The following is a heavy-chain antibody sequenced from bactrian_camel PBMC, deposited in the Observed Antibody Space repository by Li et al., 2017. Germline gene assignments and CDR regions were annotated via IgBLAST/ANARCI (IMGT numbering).Heavy chain of an antibody. Sequence: VQLVESGGGMVQAGASLRLSCAASGFTFSAHDMNWVRQAPGKEREGVAAINFGGDMTYYADSVKGRFTISQDNARSTMYLQMNSLKPEDTAMYYCAADPTVFSASTINARWYRSWGRGTQVTVS. CDR3: AADPTVFSASTINARWYRS. D-gene: IGHD6*01. V-gene: IGHV3S40*01. CDR1: GFTFSAHD. J-gene: IGHJ4*01. CDR2: INFGGDMT.